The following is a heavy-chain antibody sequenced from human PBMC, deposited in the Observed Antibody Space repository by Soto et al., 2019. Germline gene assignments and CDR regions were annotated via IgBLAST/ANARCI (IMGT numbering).Heavy chain of an antibody. CDR2: IIPIFGTA. Sequence: SVKVSCKASGGTFSSYAISWVRQAPGQGLEWMGGIIPIFGTANYAQKFQGRVTITADESTSTAYMELSSLRSEDTAVYYCARDCDYDFWSGYYTETPPYYYYGMDVWGQGTTVTVS. CDR1: GGTFSSYA. J-gene: IGHJ6*02. V-gene: IGHV1-69*13. CDR3: ARDCDYDFWSGYYTETPPYYYYGMDV. D-gene: IGHD3-3*01.